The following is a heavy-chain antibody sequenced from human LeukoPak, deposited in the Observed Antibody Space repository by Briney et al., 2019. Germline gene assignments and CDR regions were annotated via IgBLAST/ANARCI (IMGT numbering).Heavy chain of an antibody. CDR3: ARGPAGIAVAGTGYYFDY. CDR2: INHSGST. V-gene: IGHV4-34*01. D-gene: IGHD6-19*01. Sequence: SETLSLTCAVYGGSSSVYYWSWIRQPPGKGLEWIGEINHSGSTNYTPSLKSRVTISVDTSKNQFSLKLSSVTAAVTAVYYCARGPAGIAVAGTGYYFDYWGQGTLVTASS. J-gene: IGHJ4*02. CDR1: GGSSSVYY.